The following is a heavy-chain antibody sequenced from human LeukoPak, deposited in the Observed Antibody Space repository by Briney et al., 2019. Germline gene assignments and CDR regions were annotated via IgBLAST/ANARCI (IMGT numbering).Heavy chain of an antibody. V-gene: IGHV1-24*01. CDR1: GYRVSESS. D-gene: IGHD1-26*01. Sequence: ASVKVSCKVSGYRVSESSMHWVRQAPGKGLEWMGGFDPDDRITIYAQKFQGRFTMTEDTSTDTAYMELSSLRSEDTAVYFCATIVSGVDDYFYYYTDVWGKGTPVTVSS. CDR2: FDPDDRIT. CDR3: ATIVSGVDDYFYYYTDV. J-gene: IGHJ6*03.